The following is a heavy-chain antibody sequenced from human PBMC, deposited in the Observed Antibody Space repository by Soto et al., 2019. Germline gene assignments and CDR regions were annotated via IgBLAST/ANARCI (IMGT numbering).Heavy chain of an antibody. D-gene: IGHD5-12*01. CDR2: ISGRGGRT. V-gene: IGHV3-23*01. CDR1: GLTCKRSA. CDR3: AKRPARALFQSRYSGYDYFDY. J-gene: IGHJ4*02. Sequence: PGGPLRPSCAASGLTCKRSAKSWVRQVQGKGLEWVAAISGRGGRTDYADSLERRFTISRDNSKGTLYLQINSLRAEDTAVYYCAKRPARALFQSRYSGYDYFDYWGQETLHIVSS.